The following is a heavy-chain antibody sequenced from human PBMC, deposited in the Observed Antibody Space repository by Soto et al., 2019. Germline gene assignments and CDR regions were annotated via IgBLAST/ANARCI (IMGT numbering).Heavy chain of an antibody. Sequence: QVQLVQSGAEVKKPGASVKVSCKASGYSFATYGFSWVRQAPGQGLECVGWISAHNGDTHYSQKFQGRVTLTTYTSTNAGYMELRSLTSDDTAVYFCATEPIYYNDGSGYYPLGDWGQGTLVTVSS. J-gene: IGHJ4*02. CDR3: ATEPIYYNDGSGYYPLGD. V-gene: IGHV1-18*04. CDR2: ISAHNGDT. CDR1: GYSFATYG. D-gene: IGHD3-22*01.